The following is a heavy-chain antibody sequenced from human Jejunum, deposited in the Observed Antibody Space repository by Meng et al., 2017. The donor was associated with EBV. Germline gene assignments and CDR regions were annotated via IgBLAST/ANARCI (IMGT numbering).Heavy chain of an antibody. CDR1: GVSNSSGVYS. CDR3: ARGAYFDY. Sequence: QLRIPDVGQGLWRPSETLSLPFAVVGVSNSSGVYSWHWIRQPPGKGLQWIGYIYYSGSAFYNPSLKSRVTLSVDRSKNQFSLNLSSVTAADTAVYYCARGAYFDYWGQGTLVTVSS. J-gene: IGHJ4*02. V-gene: IGHV4-30-2*01. CDR2: IYYSGSA.